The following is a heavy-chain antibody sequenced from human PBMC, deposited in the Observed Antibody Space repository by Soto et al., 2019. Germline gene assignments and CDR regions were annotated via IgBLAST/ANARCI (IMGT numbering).Heavy chain of an antibody. CDR1: GFTFDDYA. D-gene: IGHD4-17*01. V-gene: IGHV3-9*01. J-gene: IGHJ6*04. Sequence: GGSLRLSCAASGFTFDDYAMHWVRQAPGKGLEWVSGISWNSGSIGYADSVKGRFTISRDNAKNSLYLQMNSLRAEDTALYYCAKALHGGSVWGKGTTVTVSS. CDR3: AKALHGGSV. CDR2: ISWNSGSI.